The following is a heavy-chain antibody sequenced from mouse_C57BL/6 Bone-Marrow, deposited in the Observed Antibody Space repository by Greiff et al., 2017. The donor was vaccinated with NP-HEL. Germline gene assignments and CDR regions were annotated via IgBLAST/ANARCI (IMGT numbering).Heavy chain of an antibody. D-gene: IGHD2-4*01. V-gene: IGHV1-18*01. CDR2: INPNNGGT. Sequence: VQLQQSGPELVKPGASVKIPCKASGYTFTDYNMDWVKQSHGKSLEWIGDINPNNGGTIYNQKFTGKATLTVDKSSSTAYMELRSLTSEDTAVYYWERREDYYDYGGGYFDYWGQGTTLTVSS. CDR3: ERREDYYDYGGGYFDY. CDR1: GYTFTDYN. J-gene: IGHJ2*01.